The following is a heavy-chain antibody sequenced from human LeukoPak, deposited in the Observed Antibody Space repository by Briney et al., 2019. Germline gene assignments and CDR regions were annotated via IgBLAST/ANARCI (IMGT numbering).Heavy chain of an antibody. CDR2: LSNSGDIT. CDR3: AKSEGYYDY. D-gene: IGHD3-10*01. Sequence: GGSLRLSCAASGLTLSTYAMSWVRQAPGKGLEWVSSLSNSGDITYYADSVKGRFTISRDNSKSTLYLQMNSLRAEDTAVYYCAKSEGYYDYWGQGTLVTVSS. V-gene: IGHV3-23*01. CDR1: GLTLSTYA. J-gene: IGHJ4*02.